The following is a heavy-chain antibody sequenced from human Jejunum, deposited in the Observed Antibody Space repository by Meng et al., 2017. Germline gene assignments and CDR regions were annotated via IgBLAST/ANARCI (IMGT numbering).Heavy chain of an antibody. CDR3: ATIDGGIPFDY. D-gene: IGHD4-23*01. CDR1: GFTFSDFE. J-gene: IGHJ4*02. CDR2: VSRSGRTI. Sequence: GESLKISCAASGFTFSDFEMNWVRQAPGKGLEWVSYVSRSGRTIYYADSVKGRFSISRDNAKNSLYLQMNSLRAEDTGVYYCATIDGGIPFDYWGQGTLVTVSS. V-gene: IGHV3-48*03.